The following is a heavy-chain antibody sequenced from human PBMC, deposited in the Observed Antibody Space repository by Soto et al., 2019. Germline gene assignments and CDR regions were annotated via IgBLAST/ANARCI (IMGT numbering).Heavy chain of an antibody. CDR2: MNPNSGNT. J-gene: IGHJ6*02. CDR3: ARFTYYDFWSGYCSHYYGMDV. D-gene: IGHD3-3*01. V-gene: IGHV1-8*01. Sequence: QVQLVQSGAEVKKPGASVKVSCKASGYTFTSYDINWVRQATGQGLEWMGWMNPNSGNTGYAQKFQGRVTMTRNTSISTAYMELSSLRSEDTAVYYCARFTYYDFWSGYCSHYYGMDVWGQGTTVTVSS. CDR1: GYTFTSYD.